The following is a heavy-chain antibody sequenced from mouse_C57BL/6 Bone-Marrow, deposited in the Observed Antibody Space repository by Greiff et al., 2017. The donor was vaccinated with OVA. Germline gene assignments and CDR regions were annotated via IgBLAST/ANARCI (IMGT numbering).Heavy chain of an antibody. V-gene: IGHV1-82*01. Sequence: QVQLQQSGPELVKPGASVKISCKASGYAFSSSWMNWVKQRPGKGLEWIGRIYPGDGDTNYNGKFKGKATLTADKSSSTAYMQLSSLTSEDSAVYVGAREGFPYWYFDVWGTGTTVTVSS. CDR3: AREGFPYWYFDV. J-gene: IGHJ1*03. CDR2: IYPGDGDT. CDR1: GYAFSSSW.